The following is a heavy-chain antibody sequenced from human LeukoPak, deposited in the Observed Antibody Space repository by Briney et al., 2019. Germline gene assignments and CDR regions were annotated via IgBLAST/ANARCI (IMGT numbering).Heavy chain of an antibody. Sequence: PSETLSLTCAVYGGSFSGYYWSWIRQPPGKGLEWIGEINHSGSTNYNPSLKSRVTISVDTSKNQFSLKLSSVTAADTAVYYCASRRGYSYGYSFGSWGQGTPVTVSS. CDR2: INHSGST. CDR1: GGSFSGYY. J-gene: IGHJ5*02. V-gene: IGHV4-34*01. CDR3: ASRRGYSYGYSFGS. D-gene: IGHD5-18*01.